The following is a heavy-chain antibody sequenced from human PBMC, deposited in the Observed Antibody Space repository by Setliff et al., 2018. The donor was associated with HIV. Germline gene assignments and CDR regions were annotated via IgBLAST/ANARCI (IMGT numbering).Heavy chain of an antibody. J-gene: IGHJ5*02. CDR3: ARAPYPNYDFWSGSLIRGWFAP. V-gene: IGHV7-4-1*02. CDR1: GYTFTSYA. Sequence: ASVKVSCKASGYTFTSYAMNWVRQAPGQGLEWMGWINTNTGNPTYAQGFTGRFVFSLDTSVSTAYLQISSLKAEDTAVYYCARAPYPNYDFWSGSLIRGWFAPWGQGTLVTVSS. D-gene: IGHD3-3*01. CDR2: INTNTGNP.